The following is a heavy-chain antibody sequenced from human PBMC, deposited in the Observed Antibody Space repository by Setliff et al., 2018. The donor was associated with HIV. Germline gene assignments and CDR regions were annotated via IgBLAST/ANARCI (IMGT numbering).Heavy chain of an antibody. CDR2: IQQHGSEI. J-gene: IGHJ4*01. D-gene: IGHD6-19*01. CDR3: ANMQWASNAWYSFDY. Sequence: GGSLRLSCAASGLIFSSYWMAWVRQCPGKGLEWVANIQQHGSEIHYVASVEGRFTISRDNAKNSLYLQMNSLRAEDTAVYYCANMQWASNAWYSFDYWGQGALVTVSS. CDR1: GLIFSSYW. V-gene: IGHV3-7*05.